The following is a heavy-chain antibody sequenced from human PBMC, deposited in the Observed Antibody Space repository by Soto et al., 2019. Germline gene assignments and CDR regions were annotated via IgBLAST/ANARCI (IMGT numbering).Heavy chain of an antibody. CDR1: GYTFTSYA. Sequence: QVQLVQSGAEVKKPGASVKLSCKASGYTFTSYAMHWVRQAPGQRLEWLGWINAGYGNTEYSQKFQGRVTITRDLSASSDYMELSSLRSEDTAVYYCASSSTAITVYGYWGQGNLVIVSS. D-gene: IGHD3-9*01. V-gene: IGHV1-3*01. CDR2: INAGYGNT. CDR3: ASSSTAITVYGY. J-gene: IGHJ4*02.